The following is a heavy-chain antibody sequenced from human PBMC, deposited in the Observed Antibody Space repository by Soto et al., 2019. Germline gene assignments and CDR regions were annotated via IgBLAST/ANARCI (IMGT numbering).Heavy chain of an antibody. Sequence: QVQLVESGGGLVKPGGSLRLSCAASGFTFSGYYMSWIRQAPGEWLEWVSYISTSGSIIHYEDSVKGRFTISMDNATNSLYLQMNRLRAEDTAVYYCARDSGGRIRDVGFDYWGQGTLVIVSS. CDR3: ARDSGGRIRDVGFDY. J-gene: IGHJ4*02. CDR2: ISTSGSII. CDR1: GFTFSGYY. V-gene: IGHV3-11*01. D-gene: IGHD3-10*01.